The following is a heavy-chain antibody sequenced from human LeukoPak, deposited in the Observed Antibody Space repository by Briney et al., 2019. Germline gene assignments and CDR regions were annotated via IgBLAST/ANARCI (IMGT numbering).Heavy chain of an antibody. CDR1: GGTFSSYA. CDR2: IIPIFGTA. V-gene: IGHV1-69*13. Sequence: SVKVSCKASGGTFSSYAISWVRQAPGQGLEWMGGIIPIFGTANYAQKFQGRVTITADESTSTAYMELRSLGSDDTAVYYCASVDGSSWYGVSGYWGQGTLVTVSS. J-gene: IGHJ4*02. CDR3: ASVDGSSWYGVSGY. D-gene: IGHD6-13*01.